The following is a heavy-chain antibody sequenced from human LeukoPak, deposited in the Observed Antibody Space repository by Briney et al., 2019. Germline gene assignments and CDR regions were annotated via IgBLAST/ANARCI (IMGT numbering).Heavy chain of an antibody. J-gene: IGHJ6*03. V-gene: IGHV3-21*01. CDR3: ARDEVGSTWRDYYYYMDV. CDR2: ISRGSSYI. CDR1: GFTFSSYS. Sequence: PGGSLRLSCAASGFTFSSYSMNWVRQAPGKGLEWVSCISRGSSYIYYADSVKGRFTISRDNAKNSLYLQMNSLRAEDTAVYYCARDEVGSTWRDYYYYMDVWGKGTTVTISS. D-gene: IGHD1-26*01.